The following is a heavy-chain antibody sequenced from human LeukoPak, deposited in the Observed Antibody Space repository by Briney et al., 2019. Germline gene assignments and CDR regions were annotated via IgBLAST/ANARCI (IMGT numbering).Heavy chain of an antibody. CDR2: INLRGST. D-gene: IGHD3-22*01. Sequence: SGTLSLTCAVYGGSFSDYYWNWIRQSTGKGLEWIGEINLRGSTTYNPSLKSRVTISLDASKSQLSLKLSSVTAADTAVYYCAKKGYRDDTSGYYADFDYWGQGTLVTVSS. V-gene: IGHV4-34*01. CDR3: AKKGYRDDTSGYYADFDY. CDR1: GGSFSDYY. J-gene: IGHJ4*02.